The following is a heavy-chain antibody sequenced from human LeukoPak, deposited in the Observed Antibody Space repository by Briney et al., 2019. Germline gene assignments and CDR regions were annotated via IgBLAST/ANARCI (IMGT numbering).Heavy chain of an antibody. CDR3: TRDTDYDFWSGYRYGMDV. J-gene: IGHJ6*02. CDR2: IKNKAYGETT. D-gene: IGHD3-3*01. CDR1: AFTFGDYV. Sequence: GGSLRLSCSGSAFTFGDYVLNWFRQAPGKGVEWVGFIKNKAYGETTEYAASVKGRFSISRDDSKSTAYLQMNSLKIEAAAVYYCTRDTDYDFWSGYRYGMDVWGQGTTVTVSS. V-gene: IGHV3-49*03.